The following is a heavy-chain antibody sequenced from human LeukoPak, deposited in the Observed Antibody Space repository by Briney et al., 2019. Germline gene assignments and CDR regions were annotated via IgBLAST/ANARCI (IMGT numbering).Heavy chain of an antibody. J-gene: IGHJ2*01. CDR1: GFTFSSYG. CDR2: IRYDGSNK. CDR3: ARAYSGSYFWYFDL. V-gene: IGHV3-30*02. Sequence: PGGSLRLSCAASGFTFSSYGMHWVRQAPGKGLEWVAFIRYDGSNKYYADSVKGRFTISRDNAKNSLYLQMNSLRAEDTAIYYCARAYSGSYFWYFDLWGRGTLVTVSS. D-gene: IGHD1-26*01.